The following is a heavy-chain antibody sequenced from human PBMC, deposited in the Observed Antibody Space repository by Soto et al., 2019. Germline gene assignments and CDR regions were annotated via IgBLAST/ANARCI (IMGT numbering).Heavy chain of an antibody. D-gene: IGHD4-17*01. CDR2: IYYSGST. J-gene: IGHJ4*02. V-gene: IGHV4-59*01. Sequence: PSETLSLTXTVSGGSISSYYWSWIRQPPGKGLEWIVYIYYSGSTNYNPSLKSRGTISVDTSKNQFSLKLSSVTAADTAVYYCARAPATGYGDYYCYFDYWGQGTLVTVSS. CDR1: GGSISSYY. CDR3: ARAPATGYGDYYCYFDY.